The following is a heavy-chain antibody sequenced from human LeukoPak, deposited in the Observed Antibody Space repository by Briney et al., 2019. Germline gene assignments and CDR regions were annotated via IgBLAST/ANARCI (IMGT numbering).Heavy chain of an antibody. V-gene: IGHV1-69*06. Sequence: EASVKVSCKASGGTFSSYAISWVRQAPGQGLEWMGGIIPIFGTANYAQKFQGRVTITADKSTSTAYMELSSLRSEDTAVYYCARGIAARRGQLPNYYYYMDVWGKGTTVTVSS. J-gene: IGHJ6*03. CDR2: IIPIFGTA. D-gene: IGHD6-6*01. CDR3: ARGIAARRGQLPNYYYYMDV. CDR1: GGTFSSYA.